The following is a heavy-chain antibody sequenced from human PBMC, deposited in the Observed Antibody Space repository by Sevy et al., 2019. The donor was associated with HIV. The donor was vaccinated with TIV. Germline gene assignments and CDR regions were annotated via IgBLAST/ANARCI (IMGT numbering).Heavy chain of an antibody. CDR1: GFTFSDYY. D-gene: IGHD2-8*01. V-gene: IGHV3-11*01. J-gene: IGHJ4*02. CDR2: ISNSGSAI. CDR3: AGGHRRIVCTNDVCVTPPFDY. Sequence: GGSLRLSCATSGFTFSDYYMSWVRQAPGRGLEWLSYISNSGSAIYYADSVKGRFTISRDNAKNSLYLQMNSLRAEDTAVYYCAGGHRRIVCTNDVCVTPPFDYWGQGTLVTVSS.